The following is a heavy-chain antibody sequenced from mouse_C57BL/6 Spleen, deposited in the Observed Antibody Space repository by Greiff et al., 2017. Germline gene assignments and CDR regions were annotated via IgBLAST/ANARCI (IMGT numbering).Heavy chain of an antibody. CDR2: IWSGGST. Sequence: VQLQQSGPGLVQPSQSLSITCTVSGFSLTSYGVHWVRQSPGKGLEWLGVIWSGGSTDYNAAFISRLSISKDNSKSQVFFKMNSLQADDTAIYYCASLYDYGYFDYWGQGTTLTVSS. J-gene: IGHJ2*01. V-gene: IGHV2-2*01. CDR1: GFSLTSYG. CDR3: ASLYDYGYFDY. D-gene: IGHD2-4*01.